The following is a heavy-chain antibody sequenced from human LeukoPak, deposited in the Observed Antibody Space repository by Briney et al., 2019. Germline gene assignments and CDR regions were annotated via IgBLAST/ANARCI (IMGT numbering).Heavy chain of an antibody. CDR3: ARDRSALAVAGLFDY. J-gene: IGHJ4*02. V-gene: IGHV3-30-3*01. CDR2: ISYDGGNE. Sequence: AGGSLRLSCAASGFTFSSYAMHWVRQAPGKGLEWVAVISYDGGNEYYADSVKGRFTISRDNSKNTLYVQMNSLRAEDKAVYYCARDRSALAVAGLFDYWGQGTLVTVSS. CDR1: GFTFSSYA. D-gene: IGHD6-19*01.